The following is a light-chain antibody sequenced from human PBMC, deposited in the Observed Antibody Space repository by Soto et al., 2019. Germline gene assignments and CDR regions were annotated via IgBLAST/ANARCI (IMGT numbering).Light chain of an antibody. CDR1: SSNIGGNS. Sequence: QSVLTQPPSVSAAPGQRVTISCSGSSSNIGGNSVSWYQQLPGTAPKLLIYDDDKRPSGIHDRFSGSKSGTSATLGITGFQTGDEADYYCGSWDSSLSAYAFGTGTKVTVL. J-gene: IGLJ1*01. CDR3: GSWDSSLSAYA. CDR2: DDD. V-gene: IGLV1-51*01.